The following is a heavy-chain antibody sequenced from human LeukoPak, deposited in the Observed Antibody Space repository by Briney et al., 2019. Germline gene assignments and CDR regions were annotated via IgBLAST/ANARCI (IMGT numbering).Heavy chain of an antibody. V-gene: IGHV3-49*04. CDR2: ITSKPYGGTA. D-gene: IGHD6-13*01. Sequence: PGGSLRLSCAASGFTFSSYWMHWVRQAPGKGLEWVGFITSKPYGGTAEYAASVRGRFTISRDDSKSLAYLLMNRLNTEDTAVYYCTRDREAAAGINALDMWGQGTMVTVSS. CDR1: GFTFSSYW. CDR3: TRDREAAAGINALDM. J-gene: IGHJ3*02.